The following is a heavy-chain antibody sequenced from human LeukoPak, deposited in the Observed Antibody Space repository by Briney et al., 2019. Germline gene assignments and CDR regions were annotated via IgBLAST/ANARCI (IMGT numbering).Heavy chain of an antibody. CDR1: GYTFTGYD. CDR3: ARGRRAAAGTGYGMDV. D-gene: IGHD6-13*01. J-gene: IGHJ6*02. Sequence: ASVKVSCKASGYTFTGYDINWVRQATGQGLEWMGWMNPNSGNTGYAQKFQGRVTMTRNTSISTAYMELSSLRSEDTAVYYCARGRRAAAGTGYGMDVWGQGTTVTVSS. V-gene: IGHV1-8*01. CDR2: MNPNSGNT.